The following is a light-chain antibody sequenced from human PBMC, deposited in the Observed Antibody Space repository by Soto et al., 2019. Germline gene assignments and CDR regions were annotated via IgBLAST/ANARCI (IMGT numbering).Light chain of an antibody. Sequence: QSVLTQPRSVSGSPGQSVTISCAGTSSDVGGYNYVSWYQQHPGKAPKLMIYDVSKRPSGVPDRFSGSKSGNTASLTISGPQAEDEADYYCCSYAGRYTYIFGTGTKVTVL. CDR3: CSYAGRYTYI. CDR2: DVS. J-gene: IGLJ1*01. V-gene: IGLV2-11*01. CDR1: SSDVGGYNY.